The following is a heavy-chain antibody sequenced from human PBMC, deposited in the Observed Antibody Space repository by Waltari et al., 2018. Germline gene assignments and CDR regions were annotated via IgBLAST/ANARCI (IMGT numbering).Heavy chain of an antibody. CDR3: ARDRENDYVWGSYRAPYYYYGMDV. CDR2: ISAYTGNT. J-gene: IGHJ6*02. CDR1: GYTFTSYG. V-gene: IGHV1-18*01. Sequence: QVQLVQSGAEVKKPGASVKVSCKASGYTFTSYGISWLRQAPGQGLEWVGWISAYTGNTNYAQKVQGRVTMTTDTSTSTADMELRSLGSDDTAVYYCARDRENDYVWGSYRAPYYYYGMDVWGQGTTVTVSS. D-gene: IGHD3-16*02.